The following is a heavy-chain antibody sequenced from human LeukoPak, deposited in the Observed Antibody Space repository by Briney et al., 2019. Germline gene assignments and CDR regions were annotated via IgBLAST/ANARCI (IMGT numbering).Heavy chain of an antibody. J-gene: IGHJ5*02. V-gene: IGHV3-30*03. CDR2: ISYDGSNE. CDR3: ARESGSGRWFDP. CDR1: GFTFSTYA. Sequence: TGGSLRLSCAASGFTFSTYAMHWVRQAPGKGLEWVALISYDGSNEYYADSVKGRFTISRDNSKNTLYLQMNSLRAEDTAVYYCARESGSGRWFDPWGQGTLVTVSS. D-gene: IGHD2-15*01.